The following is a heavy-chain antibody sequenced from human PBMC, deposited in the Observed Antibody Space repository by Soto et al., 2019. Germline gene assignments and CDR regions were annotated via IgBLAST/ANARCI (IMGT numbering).Heavy chain of an antibody. V-gene: IGHV1-18*01. CDR3: ARDGMQGGFDY. D-gene: IGHD2-8*01. J-gene: IGHJ4*02. CDR1: GYSFTSYG. CDR2: ISPYNGNT. Sequence: QVQVVQSGAEVKKPGASVKVSCKASGYSFTSYGISWVRQAPGQGLEWMGWISPYNGNTNYAQNLQGRVTMTTDRSTSPAYMELRGLRYDDTAVYYCARDGMQGGFDYWGQGTLVTVSS.